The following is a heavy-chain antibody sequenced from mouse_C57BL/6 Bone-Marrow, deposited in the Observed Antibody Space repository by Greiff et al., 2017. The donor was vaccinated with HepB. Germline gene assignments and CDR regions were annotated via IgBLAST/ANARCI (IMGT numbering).Heavy chain of an antibody. CDR2: IYWDDDK. CDR3: ARNYDGYYGGVT. D-gene: IGHD2-3*01. J-gene: IGHJ2*01. Sequence: QVTLKECGPGILQSSQTLSLTCSFSGFSLSTSGMGVSWIRQPSGKGLEWLAHIYWDDDKRYNPSLKSRLTISKDTSRNQVFLKITSVDTADTATYYCARNYDGYYGGVTWGQGTTLTVSS. V-gene: IGHV8-12*01. CDR1: GFSLSTSGMG.